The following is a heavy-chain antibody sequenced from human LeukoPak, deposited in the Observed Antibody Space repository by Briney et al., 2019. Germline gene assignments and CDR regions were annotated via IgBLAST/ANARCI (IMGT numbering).Heavy chain of an antibody. CDR3: AKGDCSCGGGDCYSPDAFDV. D-gene: IGHD2-21*02. CDR1: GFTFSAYT. CDR2: ISASGSTT. V-gene: IGHV3-23*01. Sequence: PGGSLRLSCAAAGFTFSAYTMSWVRQAPGKGLEWVSSISASGSTTYYADSVKGRSTISRDNIDSTVYLQMNRLRVEDSALYYCAKGDCSCGGGDCYSPDAFDVWGQGTMVTVSS. J-gene: IGHJ3*01.